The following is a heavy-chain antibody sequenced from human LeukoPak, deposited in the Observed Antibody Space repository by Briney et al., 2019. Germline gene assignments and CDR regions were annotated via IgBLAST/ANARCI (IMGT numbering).Heavy chain of an antibody. CDR1: GGTFSSYA. D-gene: IGHD3-10*02. V-gene: IGHV1-69*13. J-gene: IGHJ4*02. Sequence: SVKVSCKASGGTFSSYAISWVRQAPGQGLEWMGGIIPIFGTANYAQKFQGRVTITADESTSKAYMEVSSLSSEDTAVYYCARALTSYVGHVWLLDYWGQGTLVTVSS. CDR3: ARALTSYVGHVWLLDY. CDR2: IIPIFGTA.